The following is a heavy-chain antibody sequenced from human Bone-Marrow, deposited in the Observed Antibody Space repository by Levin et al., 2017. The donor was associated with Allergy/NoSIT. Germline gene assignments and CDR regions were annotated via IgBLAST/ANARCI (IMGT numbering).Heavy chain of an antibody. CDR2: VHYTGST. V-gene: IGHV4-59*03. Sequence: SETLSLTCTVSGGSISPHYWSWIRQPPGKGLEWIGYVHYTGSTKYNSSLKSRVTISLDMSKNQFSLNLISVTAADTVLYYCAVSYFDSSGYRHWGQGTLVSVSS. CDR3: AVSYFDSSGYRH. CDR1: GGSISPHY. D-gene: IGHD3-22*01. J-gene: IGHJ4*03.